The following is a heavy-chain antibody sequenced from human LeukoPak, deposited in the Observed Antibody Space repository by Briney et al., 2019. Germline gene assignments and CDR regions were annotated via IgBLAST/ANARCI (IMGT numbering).Heavy chain of an antibody. D-gene: IGHD1-26*01. V-gene: IGHV4-61*02. CDR3: ARGNRGSSNPLDY. CDR1: GGSISSGSYY. Sequence: PSETLSLTCTVSGGSISSGSYYWSWIRQPAGKGLESIGRIYTSGSTNYNPSLKSRVTISVDTSKNQFSLKLSSVTAADTAVYYCARGNRGSSNPLDYWGQGTLVTVSS. CDR2: IYTSGST. J-gene: IGHJ4*02.